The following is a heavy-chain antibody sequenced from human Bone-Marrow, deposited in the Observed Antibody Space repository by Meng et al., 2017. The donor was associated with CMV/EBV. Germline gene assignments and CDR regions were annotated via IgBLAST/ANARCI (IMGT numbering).Heavy chain of an antibody. CDR1: GGSISSYY. J-gene: IGHJ6*02. D-gene: IGHD6-13*01. CDR3: ARVPSQTGYSSSWYLLTYYYYYGMDV. Sequence: SATLSLTCTVSGGSISSYYWSWIRQPPGKGLEWIGYIYYSGSTNYNPSLKSRVTISVDTSKNQFSLKLSSVTAADTAVYYCARVPSQTGYSSSWYLLTYYYYYGMDVWGQGTTVTVSS. V-gene: IGHV4-59*12. CDR2: IYYSGST.